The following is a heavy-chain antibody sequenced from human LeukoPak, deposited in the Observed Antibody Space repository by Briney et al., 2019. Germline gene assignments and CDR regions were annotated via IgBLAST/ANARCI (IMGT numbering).Heavy chain of an antibody. CDR2: INPKSGDT. CDR3: ARGYCSGGSCYLVENWFDF. J-gene: IGHJ5*01. D-gene: IGHD2-15*01. V-gene: IGHV1-2*06. CDR1: GYTFSDYY. Sequence: GGSVKVSCKASGYTFSDYYMYWLRQAPGEGLEWMGRINPKSGDTNYAQNFQGRVTMTRDTSMNTAYMELSRLRSDDTAVYFCARGYCSGGSCYLVENWFDFWGRGTLVTVSS.